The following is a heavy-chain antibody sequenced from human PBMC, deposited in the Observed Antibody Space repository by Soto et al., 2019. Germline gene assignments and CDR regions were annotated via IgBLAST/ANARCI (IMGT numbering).Heavy chain of an antibody. J-gene: IGHJ5*02. Sequence: GGSLRLSCAASGFTFSGSAMHWVRQASGKGLEWVGRIRSKANSYATAYAASVKGRFTISRDDSKNTAYLQMNSLKTEDTAVYYCTRLARKGWELLGNWFDPWGQGTLVTVSS. D-gene: IGHD1-26*01. CDR1: GFTFSGSA. V-gene: IGHV3-73*01. CDR3: TRLARKGWELLGNWFDP. CDR2: IRSKANSYAT.